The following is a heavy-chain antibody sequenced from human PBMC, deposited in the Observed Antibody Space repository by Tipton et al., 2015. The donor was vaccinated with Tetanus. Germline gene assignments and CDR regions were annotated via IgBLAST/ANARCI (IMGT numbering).Heavy chain of an antibody. D-gene: IGHD6-13*01. V-gene: IGHV4-4*07. CDR1: GGSISSYY. J-gene: IGHJ6*02. CDR3: ARHSSSWDYFYYYGMDV. Sequence: TLSLTCTVSGGSISSYYWSWIRQPAGKGLEWIGRIYSSGSTHYNPSLKSRVTMSLDTSKTQFSLRLSSVTAADTAVYYCARHSSSWDYFYYYGMDVWGQGTMVTVSS. CDR2: IYSSGST.